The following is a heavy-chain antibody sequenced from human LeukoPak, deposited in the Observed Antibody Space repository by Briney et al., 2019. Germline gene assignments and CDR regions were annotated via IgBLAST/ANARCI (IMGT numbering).Heavy chain of an antibody. Sequence: GGSLRLSCEASGFTFSTYWMSWVRQIPGKGLEWVATINNVGSQSSYADSVKCRLTISRDNPKNSLYLQLESLGAEDMGVYYCARAGRPLRDYWGQGTLVTVSS. V-gene: IGHV3-7*01. CDR2: INNVGSQS. J-gene: IGHJ4*02. D-gene: IGHD6-6*01. CDR1: GFTFSTYW. CDR3: ARAGRPLRDY.